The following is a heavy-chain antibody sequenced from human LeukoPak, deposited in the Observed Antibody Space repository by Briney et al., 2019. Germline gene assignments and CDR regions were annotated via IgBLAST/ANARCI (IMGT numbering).Heavy chain of an antibody. CDR2: ISGSGGST. J-gene: IGHJ4*02. CDR1: GFTFSSYA. D-gene: IGHD3-3*01. CDR3: AKARFLEWLLLNY. V-gene: IGHV3-23*01. Sequence: GGSLRLSCAASGFTFSSYAMSWVRQPPGKGLEWVSAISGSGGSTYYADSVKGRFTISRDNSKNTLYLQMNSLRAEDTAVYYCAKARFLEWLLLNYWGQGTLVTVSS.